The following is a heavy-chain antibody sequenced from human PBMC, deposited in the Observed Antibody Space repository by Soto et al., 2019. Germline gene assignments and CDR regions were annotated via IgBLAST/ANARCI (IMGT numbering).Heavy chain of an antibody. V-gene: IGHV1-69*01. CDR3: ARLGLDLDFDH. CDR2: IIPVTGTA. Sequence: QVQLVQSGPEVKKPGSSLKVSCKSYGDSFSRFAVSWVRRAPGEGLEWMGGIIPVTGTANYIDKFRGRLTITADESSSTVYMELSSLRSEDTAVYYCARLGLDLDFDHWGQGTLVTASS. J-gene: IGHJ4*02. CDR1: GDSFSRFA.